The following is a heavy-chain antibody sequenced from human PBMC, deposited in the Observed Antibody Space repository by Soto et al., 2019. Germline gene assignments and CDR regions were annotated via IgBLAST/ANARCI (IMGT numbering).Heavy chain of an antibody. CDR1: GGSISSYY. CDR3: ARGGPSNYDFWSGYYTGNGWFDP. Sequence: SETLSLTCTVSGGSISSYYWSWIRQPPGKGLEWIGYIYYSGSTNYNPSLKSRVTIPVDTSKNQFSLKLSSVTAADTAVYYCARGGPSNYDFWSGYYTGNGWFDPWGQGTLVTVSS. V-gene: IGHV4-59*01. J-gene: IGHJ5*02. CDR2: IYYSGST. D-gene: IGHD3-3*01.